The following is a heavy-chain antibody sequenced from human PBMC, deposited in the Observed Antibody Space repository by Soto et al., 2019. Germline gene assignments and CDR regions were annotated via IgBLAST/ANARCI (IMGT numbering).Heavy chain of an antibody. Sequence: QVQLVQSGAEVKKPGASVKVSCKASGYTFTGYYMHWVRQAPGQGLEWMGWINPNSGGTNYAQKFQGWVTMTRDTSISTAYMELSRLRSDDTAVYYCARGIGSYGDYGQDYFDSWGQGTLVTVSS. CDR3: ARGIGSYGDYGQDYFDS. CDR2: INPNSGGT. V-gene: IGHV1-2*04. CDR1: GYTFTGYY. D-gene: IGHD4-17*01. J-gene: IGHJ4*02.